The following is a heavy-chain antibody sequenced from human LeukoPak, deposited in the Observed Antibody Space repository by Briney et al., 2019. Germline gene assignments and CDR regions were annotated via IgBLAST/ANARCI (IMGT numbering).Heavy chain of an antibody. J-gene: IGHJ3*02. CDR1: GYTFNDYY. V-gene: IGHV1-2*02. Sequence: GASVKVSFKASGYTFNDYYMHWVRQAPGQGLEWMGWINPNSGGTNYAQRFPGRVTMTRDTSISTAYMELSRLRSDDTAVYYCARDVTYYYDTSGYRDAFDIWGQGTMVTVSS. CDR3: ARDVTYYYDTSGYRDAFDI. D-gene: IGHD3-22*01. CDR2: INPNSGGT.